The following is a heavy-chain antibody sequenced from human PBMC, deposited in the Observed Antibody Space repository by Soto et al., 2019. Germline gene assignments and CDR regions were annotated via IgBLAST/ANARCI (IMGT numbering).Heavy chain of an antibody. D-gene: IGHD3-3*01. Sequence: GPGPGPPSETLSLTCAVYGGSFSDYFWTWIRQPPGKGLEWIGEINHSGSTNFNPSLKSRVAISADTSRNQFSLRVTSVTAADTAVYYCASPRQGNYDFLSGYYALDYWSQGTLVTVSS. J-gene: IGHJ4*02. CDR1: GGSFSDYF. CDR3: ASPRQGNYDFLSGYYALDY. CDR2: INHSGST. V-gene: IGHV4-34*01.